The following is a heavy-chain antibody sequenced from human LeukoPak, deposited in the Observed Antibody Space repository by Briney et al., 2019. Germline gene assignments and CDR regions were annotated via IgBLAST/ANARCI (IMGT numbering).Heavy chain of an antibody. CDR3: ARHPSSAWHADY. CDR2: ISYSGTT. D-gene: IGHD6-25*01. Sequence: SETLSLTCTVSGGSISTSTYCWGWIRQPPGKGLEWIGSISYSGTTYYNPSLKSRVTISVDTSNNQFSPRLTSVTAADTAVNFCARHPSSAWHADYWGHGNLVTVSS. V-gene: IGHV4-39*01. J-gene: IGHJ4*01. CDR1: GGSISTSTYC.